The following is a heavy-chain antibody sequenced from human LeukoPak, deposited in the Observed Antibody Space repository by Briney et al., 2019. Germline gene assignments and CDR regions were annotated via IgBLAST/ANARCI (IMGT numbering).Heavy chain of an antibody. J-gene: IGHJ4*02. Sequence: SETLSLTCAVSGYSISSGYYWGWIRQPPGKGLEWIGSMYHSGSTYYNPSLKSRVTISVDTSKNQFSLKLSSVTAADTAVYYCARVLGSSWYADYWGQGTLVTVSS. CDR1: GYSISSGYY. V-gene: IGHV4-38-2*01. CDR2: MYHSGST. D-gene: IGHD6-13*01. CDR3: ARVLGSSWYADY.